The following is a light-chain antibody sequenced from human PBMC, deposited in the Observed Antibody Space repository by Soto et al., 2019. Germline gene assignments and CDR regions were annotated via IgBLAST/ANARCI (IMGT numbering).Light chain of an antibody. CDR2: DVS. Sequence: QTVVTQPASVSGSPGQSITISCTGTSSDVGGYNYVSWYQQHPGKAPKFMIYDVSNRPSGVSNRFSGSKSGNTASLTISGLQAEDEADSYCSSYTTSSTRQIGFGTGTEVTVL. V-gene: IGLV2-14*01. J-gene: IGLJ1*01. CDR3: SSYTTSSTRQIG. CDR1: SSDVGGYNY.